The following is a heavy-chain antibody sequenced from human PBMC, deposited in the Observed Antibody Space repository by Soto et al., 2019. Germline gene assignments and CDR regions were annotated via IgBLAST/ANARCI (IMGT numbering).Heavy chain of an antibody. J-gene: IGHJ5*02. Sequence: GGSLRLSCAASGFTLSSYWMSWVRQAPGKGLEWVANIKQDGSEKYYVDSVKGRFTISRDNAKNSLYLQMNSLRAEDTAVYYCARGVRGITGTTSWFDPWGQGTLVTVSS. CDR3: ARGVRGITGTTSWFDP. CDR1: GFTLSSYW. D-gene: IGHD1-7*01. CDR2: IKQDGSEK. V-gene: IGHV3-7*01.